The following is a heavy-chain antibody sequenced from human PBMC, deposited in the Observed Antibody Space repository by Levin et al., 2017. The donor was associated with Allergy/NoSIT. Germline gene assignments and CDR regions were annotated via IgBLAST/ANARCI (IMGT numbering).Heavy chain of an antibody. J-gene: IGHJ4*02. V-gene: IGHV4-34*01. CDR2: INHSGST. CDR1: GGSFSGYY. D-gene: IGHD3-22*01. CDR3: ARTRNYDSRGYYYLDY. Sequence: SQTLSLTCAVYGGSFSGYYWSWIRQPPGKGLEWIGEINHSGSTNYNPSLKSRVTISVDTSKNQFSLKLSSVTAADTAVYYCARTRNYDSRGYYYLDYWGQGTLVTVSS.